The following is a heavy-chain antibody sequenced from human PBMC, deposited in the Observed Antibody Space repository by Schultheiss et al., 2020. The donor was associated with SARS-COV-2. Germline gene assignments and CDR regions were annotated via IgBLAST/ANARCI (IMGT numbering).Heavy chain of an antibody. D-gene: IGHD3-10*01. CDR3: GSRGWFGELVNAFDI. Sequence: SETLSLTCTVSGGSISSSSYYWGWIRQPPGKGLEWIGYIYYSGSTNYHPSLKSRVTISVDTSKNQFSLKLSSVTAADTAVYYWGSRGWFGELVNAFDIWGQGTMVTVSS. J-gene: IGHJ3*02. CDR2: IYYSGST. V-gene: IGHV4-39*07. CDR1: GGSISSSSYY.